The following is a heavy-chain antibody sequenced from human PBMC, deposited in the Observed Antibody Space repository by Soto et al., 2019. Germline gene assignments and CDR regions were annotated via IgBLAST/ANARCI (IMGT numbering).Heavy chain of an antibody. CDR2: IYHSGST. J-gene: IGHJ4*02. Sequence: QLQLLESGSGLVKPSQTLSLTCAVSGGSISSGGYSWSWIRQPPGKGLEWIGYIYHSGSTYYNPSIKSRVTISVDRSKNQFSRKLSSVTAADTAVYYCARAGGLAAVAVDYWGQGTLVTVSS. D-gene: IGHD6-19*01. CDR3: ARAGGLAAVAVDY. CDR1: GGSISSGGYS. V-gene: IGHV4-30-2*01.